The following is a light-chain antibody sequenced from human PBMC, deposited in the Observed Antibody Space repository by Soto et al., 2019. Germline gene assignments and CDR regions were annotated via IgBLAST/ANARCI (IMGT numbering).Light chain of an antibody. J-gene: IGKJ5*01. V-gene: IGKV3D-15*01. CDR3: QQYSKWPIT. Sequence: MVMTQSPATLSVSPGERATLSCRASQSVNSNYLAWYQQKPGQAPRLLIYGISNRATGISDRFSGSGSGTEFTLTISSLQPEDFAIYYCQQYSKWPITFGQGTRLEIK. CDR2: GIS. CDR1: QSVNSN.